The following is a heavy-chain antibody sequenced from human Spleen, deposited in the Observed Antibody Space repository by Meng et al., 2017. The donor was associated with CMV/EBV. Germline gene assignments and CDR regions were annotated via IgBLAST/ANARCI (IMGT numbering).Heavy chain of an antibody. CDR3: ARFTLRFRWFDS. J-gene: IGHJ5*01. CDR2: IYYSSST. D-gene: IGHD3-3*01. Sequence: LACSGFAGCSSSCHWSWMRPPPGKELEWIVYIYYSSSTNYHPSLNSRVTISVDTSKNQFSLKLSSVTAADTAVYYCARFTLRFRWFDSWGQGTLVTVSS. CDR1: AGCSSSCH. V-gene: IGHV4-59*01.